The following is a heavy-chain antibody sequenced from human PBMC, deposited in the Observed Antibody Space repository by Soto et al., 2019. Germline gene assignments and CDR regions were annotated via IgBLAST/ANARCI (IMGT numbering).Heavy chain of an antibody. Sequence: SGGSLRLSCSASGFTFSDYAMHWVRQPPGKGLEWVATVSSDGERKYYAMSVKGRFAISKDNSMSTLLLQMDTLGPEDTAVYYCAKDFNIAPDSPPGGYGMDVWGQGTTVTVSS. CDR2: VSSDGERK. V-gene: IGHV3-30*18. D-gene: IGHD6-13*01. J-gene: IGHJ6*02. CDR3: AKDFNIAPDSPPGGYGMDV. CDR1: GFTFSDYA.